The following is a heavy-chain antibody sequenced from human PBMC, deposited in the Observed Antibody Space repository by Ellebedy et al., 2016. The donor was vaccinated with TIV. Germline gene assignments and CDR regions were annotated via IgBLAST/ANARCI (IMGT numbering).Heavy chain of an antibody. J-gene: IGHJ3*02. CDR1: GYTFTSYY. V-gene: IGHV1-46*04. CDR2: INPSGGST. Sequence: AASVNVSCKPSGYTFTSYYMHWVRQAPGQGLAWMGIINPSGGSTSYAQKLQGRVTMTRDTSTSTVYMELSSLRSEDTAVYYCARRGTATPGAFDIWGQGTMVTVSS. CDR3: ARRGTATPGAFDI. D-gene: IGHD6-13*01.